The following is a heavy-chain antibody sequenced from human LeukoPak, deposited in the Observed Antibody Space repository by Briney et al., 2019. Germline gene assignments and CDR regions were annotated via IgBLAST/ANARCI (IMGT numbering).Heavy chain of an antibody. Sequence: ASVKVSCKASGYTFTSYGISWVRQAPGQGLEWMGGIIPIFGTANYAQKFQGRVTITADESTSTAYMELSSLRSEDTAVYYCAREEFGPYRSSCFDYWGQGTLVTVSS. CDR2: IIPIFGTA. CDR1: GYTFTSYG. CDR3: AREEFGPYRSSCFDY. V-gene: IGHV1-69*13. J-gene: IGHJ4*02. D-gene: IGHD3-16*01.